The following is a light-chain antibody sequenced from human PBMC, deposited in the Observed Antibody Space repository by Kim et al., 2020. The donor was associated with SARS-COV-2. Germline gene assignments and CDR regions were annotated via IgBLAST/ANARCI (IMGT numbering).Light chain of an antibody. J-gene: IGKJ4*01. Sequence: ASVGDRVTSTCQASQSINTYFNWYQKKPGKAHKLLIFVESTLQTGVSSRFSGRGSGTDFTVTIRNLQPEDVATYYCQQSHSAPLTFGGGTKVDIK. CDR1: QSINTY. V-gene: IGKV1-39*01. CDR2: VES. CDR3: QQSHSAPLT.